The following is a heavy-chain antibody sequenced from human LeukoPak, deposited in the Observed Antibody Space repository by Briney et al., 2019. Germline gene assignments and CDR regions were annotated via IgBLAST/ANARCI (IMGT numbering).Heavy chain of an antibody. Sequence: GGSLRLSCAASGLPLRIFRMTWVRRSPGKWLEWIASIQQDGSTKYHLDCVRGRFPISRHNPKNSLYLQIYSLKGEHTAVYYCARDCNYYHFDSWGQGTLVSVSS. CDR2: IQQDGSTK. V-gene: IGHV3-7*01. J-gene: IGHJ4*02. CDR3: ARDCNYYHFDS. CDR1: GLPLRIFR. D-gene: IGHD1-26*01.